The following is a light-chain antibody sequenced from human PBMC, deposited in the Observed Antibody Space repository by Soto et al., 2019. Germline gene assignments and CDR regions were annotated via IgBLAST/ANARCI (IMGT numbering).Light chain of an antibody. V-gene: IGLV2-14*03. CDR3: SSYIPNNSTYV. Sequence: QSALTQPASVSGSPGQSITISCTGTSSDVGGYNYVSWYQHHPGKAPKRMIHDVSNRPSGVSNRFSGSKSGNTASLTISGLQAEDEADYYCSSYIPNNSTYVFGTGTKVTVL. CDR1: SSDVGGYNY. J-gene: IGLJ1*01. CDR2: DVS.